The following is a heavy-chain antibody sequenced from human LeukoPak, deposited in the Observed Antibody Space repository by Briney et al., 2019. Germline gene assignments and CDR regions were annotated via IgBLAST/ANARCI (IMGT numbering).Heavy chain of an antibody. Sequence: SETLSLTCTVSGGSISSGGYYWSWIRQHPGKGLEWIGYIYYSGSTYYNPSLKSRVTISVDTSKNQFSLKLSSVTAADTAVYYCARGFSDYYDSSGYYFQPRKYYYYYGMDVWGQGTTVTVSS. V-gene: IGHV4-31*03. D-gene: IGHD3-22*01. CDR2: IYYSGST. CDR1: GGSISSGGYY. CDR3: ARGFSDYYDSSGYYFQPRKYYYYYGMDV. J-gene: IGHJ6*02.